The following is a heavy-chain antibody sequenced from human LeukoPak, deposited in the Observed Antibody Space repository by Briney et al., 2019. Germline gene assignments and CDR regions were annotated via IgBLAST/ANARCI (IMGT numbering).Heavy chain of an antibody. CDR2: IQQDGSEK. V-gene: IGHV3-7*01. D-gene: IGHD5-18*01. CDR1: GFTFKGYW. Sequence: TGGSLRLSCAASGFTFKGYWMSWVRQAPGKGLEWVANIQQDGSEKKYVDSVKGRFTISSDNAKNSLYLQMDSLRAEDTAVYYCVRLRYTYGKNFDCWGQGTLVTVSS. CDR3: VRLRYTYGKNFDC. J-gene: IGHJ4*02.